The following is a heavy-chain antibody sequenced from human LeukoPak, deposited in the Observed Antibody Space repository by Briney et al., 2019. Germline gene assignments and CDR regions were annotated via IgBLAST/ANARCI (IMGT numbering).Heavy chain of an antibody. J-gene: IGHJ4*02. V-gene: IGHV4-59*01. D-gene: IGHD1-26*01. Sequence: SETLSLTCTVSGASIRTSYWSWIRHPPGKGLEWIGYIYYNGNTNYSPSLKSRVTISVDTPKNQFSLKLSSVTAADTAVYYCARGQRSFFRAVDDWGQGTLVTVSS. CDR1: GASIRTSY. CDR2: IYYNGNT. CDR3: ARGQRSFFRAVDD.